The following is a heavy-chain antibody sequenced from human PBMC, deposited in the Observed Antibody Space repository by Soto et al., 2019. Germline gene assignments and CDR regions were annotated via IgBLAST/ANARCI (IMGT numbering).Heavy chain of an antibody. D-gene: IGHD3-16*01. J-gene: IGHJ4*02. CDR3: XXXXXLTRFDH. V-gene: IGHV1-69*02. CDR2: IIPFANIP. CDR1: VGTFSSYS. Sequence: QVQLVQSGAEVKKPGSSVTVSCKASVGTFSSYSITWVRQGPGQGLEWMGRIIPFANIPNYAQKFQGRIXXXXXXXXXXXXXXXXXXXXXXXXXXXXXXXXXLTRFDHWGQGTLVTV.